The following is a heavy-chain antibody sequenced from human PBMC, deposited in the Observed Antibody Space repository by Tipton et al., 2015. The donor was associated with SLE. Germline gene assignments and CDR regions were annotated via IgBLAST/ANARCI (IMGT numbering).Heavy chain of an antibody. V-gene: IGHV4-34*01. J-gene: IGHJ2*01. CDR2: INHSGST. D-gene: IGHD4-23*01. Sequence: TLSLTCAVYGGSFSGYYWSWIRQPPGKGLVWIGEINHSGSTNYNPSLKSRVTISVDTSKNQFSLKLSSVTAADTAVYYCATQIKDYGGNSGWYFDLWGRGTLVTVSS. CDR3: ATQIKDYGGNSGWYFDL. CDR1: GGSFSGYY.